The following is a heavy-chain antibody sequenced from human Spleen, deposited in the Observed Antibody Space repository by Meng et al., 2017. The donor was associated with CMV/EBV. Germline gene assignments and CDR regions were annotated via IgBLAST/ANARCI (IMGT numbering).Heavy chain of an antibody. CDR1: GFSISASA. D-gene: IGHD6-6*01. CDR2: IRSKAYNYAT. J-gene: IGHJ6*02. V-gene: IGHV3-73*01. Sequence: LSLTCAASGFSISASALHWVRQVSGKGLEWVGRIRSKAYNYATEYPASVKGRFTISRHDFKNTAYLQMNSLTTEDTAVYYCTAPWGSSSSWQNLRPYGVDVWGQGTTVTVSS. CDR3: TAPWGSSSSWQNLRPYGVDV.